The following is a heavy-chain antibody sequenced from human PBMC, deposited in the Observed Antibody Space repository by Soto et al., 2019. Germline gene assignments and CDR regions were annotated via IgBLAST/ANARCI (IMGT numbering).Heavy chain of an antibody. V-gene: IGHV3-33*01. CDR1: GITLSSHG. D-gene: IGHD2-2*02. J-gene: IGHJ5*01. Sequence: GGSLRLSCAASGITLSSHGMHWVRQAPGKGLEWVAVIWYDGSNKHYADSVKGRFTISRDNSKNTVYLQMNSLRAEDTAVYFCARDVGGRAIPGYNWLDSWGKGTTVAVSS. CDR3: ARDVGGRAIPGYNWLDS. CDR2: IWYDGSNK.